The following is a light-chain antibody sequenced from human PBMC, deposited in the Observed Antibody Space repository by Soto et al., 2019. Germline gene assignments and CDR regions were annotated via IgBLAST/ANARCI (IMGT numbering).Light chain of an antibody. CDR3: SSYAGDFVV. V-gene: IGLV2-11*01. CDR2: DVT. J-gene: IGLJ2*01. CDR1: CSDVGGYNY. Sequence: QSALTQPRSVSGSPGQSVTISCTGTCSDVGGYNYVSWYQQYPGKAPKLMIYDVTKRPSGVPDRFSGSKSGNTASLTISGLQAEDEADYYCSSYAGDFVVFGGGTELTVL.